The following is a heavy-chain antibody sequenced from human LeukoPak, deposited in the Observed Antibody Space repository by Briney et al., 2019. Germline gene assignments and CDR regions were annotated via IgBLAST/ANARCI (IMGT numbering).Heavy chain of an antibody. CDR3: ARGSVGATYWYFDL. V-gene: IGHV1-2*02. D-gene: IGHD1-26*01. CDR1: GYTFTGYY. CDR2: INPNSGGT. Sequence: GASVKVSCKASGYTFTGYYMHWVRQAPGQGLEWMGWINPNSGGTNYAQKFQGRVTMTRDTSISTAHMELSRLRSDDTAVYYCARGSVGATYWYFDLRGRGTLVTVSS. J-gene: IGHJ2*01.